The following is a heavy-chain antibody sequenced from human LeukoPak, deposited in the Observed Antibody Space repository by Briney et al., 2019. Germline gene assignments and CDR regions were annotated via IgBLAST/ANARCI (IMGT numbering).Heavy chain of an antibody. CDR2: ITHSGTT. J-gene: IGHJ3*02. V-gene: IGHV4-34*08. CDR3: ATPWGVADAFDI. D-gene: IGHD3-10*01. Sequence: GSLRLSCAASGFTFSSYAMSWVRQAPGKGLEWIGEITHSGTTNYNPSLKSRVTISVDTSKNQFSLKLNSVSAADTAVYYCATPWGVADAFDIWGQGTMVIVSS. CDR1: GFTFSSYA.